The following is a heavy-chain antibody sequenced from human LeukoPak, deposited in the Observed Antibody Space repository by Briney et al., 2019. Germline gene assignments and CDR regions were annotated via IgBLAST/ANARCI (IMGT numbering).Heavy chain of an antibody. CDR1: GFTFSSYG. CDR3: ARDYGGSSPFDY. D-gene: IGHD4-23*01. J-gene: IGHJ4*02. Sequence: GGSLRLSCAASGFTFSSYGLHWVRQAPGKGLEWVAFIRYDGSNKYYADSVKGRFTISRDNSKNTLYLQMNSLRAEDTAVYYCARDYGGSSPFDYWGQGTLVTVSS. CDR2: IRYDGSNK. V-gene: IGHV3-30*02.